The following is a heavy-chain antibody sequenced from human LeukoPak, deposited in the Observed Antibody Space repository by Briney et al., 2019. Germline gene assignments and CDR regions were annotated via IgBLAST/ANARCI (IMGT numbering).Heavy chain of an antibody. CDR3: ARGRYEDYGGNSEDAFDI. CDR2: ISSSSSYI. V-gene: IGHV3-21*01. J-gene: IGHJ3*02. CDR1: GFTFSNYS. D-gene: IGHD4-23*01. Sequence: PGGSLRLSCAASGFTFSNYSMNWVRQAPGKGLEWVSSISSSSSYIYCADSVKGRFTISRDNAKNSLYLQMNSLRAEDTAVYYCARGRYEDYGGNSEDAFDIWGQGTMVTVSS.